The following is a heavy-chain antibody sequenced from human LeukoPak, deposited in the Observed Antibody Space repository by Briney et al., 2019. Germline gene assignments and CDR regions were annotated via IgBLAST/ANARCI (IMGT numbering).Heavy chain of an antibody. D-gene: IGHD2-21*02. V-gene: IGHV3-21*04. CDR2: ISSSSSST. J-gene: IGHJ4*02. CDR1: GFTFGAYA. CDR3: APSCGSDCPGAY. Sequence: GGSLRLSCSASGFTFGAYAMYWVRQAPGKGLEWVSAISSSSSSTSYADSVKGRFTISRDNAKNSLFLQINSLRAEDTAVYYCAPSCGSDCPGAYWGQGTLVTVSS.